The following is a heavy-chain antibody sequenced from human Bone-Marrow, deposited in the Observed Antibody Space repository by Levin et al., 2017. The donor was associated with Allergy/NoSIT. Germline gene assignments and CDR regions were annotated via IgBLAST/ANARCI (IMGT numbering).Heavy chain of an antibody. J-gene: IGHJ6*02. V-gene: IGHV3-30-3*01. Sequence: GGSLRLSCAASGFTFSSYAMHWVRQAPGKGLEWVAVISYDGSNKYYADSVKGRFTISRDNSKNTLYLQMNSLRAEDTAVYYCARHPSSSSYYYYGMDGWGQGTTVTVSS. D-gene: IGHD6-6*01. CDR1: GFTFSSYA. CDR3: ARHPSSSSYYYYGMDG. CDR2: ISYDGSNK.